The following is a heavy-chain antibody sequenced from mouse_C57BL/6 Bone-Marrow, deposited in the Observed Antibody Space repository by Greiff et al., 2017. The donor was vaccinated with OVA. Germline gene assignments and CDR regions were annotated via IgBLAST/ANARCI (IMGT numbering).Heavy chain of an antibody. J-gene: IGHJ1*03. CDR1: GYTFTSYW. Sequence: QVQLQQPGAELVMPGASVKLSCKASGYTFTSYWMHWVKQRPGQGLEWIGEIDPSDSYTNYNQQFKGKSTLTVDKSSSTAYMQLSSLTSEDSAVYYCARRGWLLLYWYFDVWGTGTTVTVSS. D-gene: IGHD2-3*01. V-gene: IGHV1-69*01. CDR2: IDPSDSYT. CDR3: ARRGWLLLYWYFDV.